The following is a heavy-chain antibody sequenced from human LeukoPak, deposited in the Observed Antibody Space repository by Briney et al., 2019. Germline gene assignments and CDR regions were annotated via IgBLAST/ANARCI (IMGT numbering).Heavy chain of an antibody. D-gene: IGHD2-2*01. CDR3: ARQGCSSTGCYEDWFDP. CDR2: IYPCDSDT. J-gene: IGHJ5*02. Sequence: GASLKFSCKGSGYSFTSYWFGWVRQMTGKGLEWMGVIYPCDSDTTSSPSFQDQVTISADKSISTAYLQWSSLKASDTAMYYCARQGCSSTGCYEDWFDPWGQGTMVTVSS. CDR1: GYSFTSYW. V-gene: IGHV5-51*01.